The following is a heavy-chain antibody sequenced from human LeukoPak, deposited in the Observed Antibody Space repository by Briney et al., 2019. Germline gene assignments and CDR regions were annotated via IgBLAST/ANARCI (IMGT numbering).Heavy chain of an antibody. CDR3: AKIDTFDYDTSGRHWLDS. D-gene: IGHD4/OR15-4a*01. CDR1: GFTFSSYA. J-gene: IGHJ5*01. CDR2: ISYDGSNK. V-gene: IGHV3-30*14. Sequence: GGSLRLSCAASGFTFSSYAMHWVRQAPGKGLEWVAVISYDGSNKYYADSVKGRFTISRDNSKNTLYLQMNSLRAEDTAVYFCAKIDTFDYDTSGRHWLDSWGQGTLVTVSS.